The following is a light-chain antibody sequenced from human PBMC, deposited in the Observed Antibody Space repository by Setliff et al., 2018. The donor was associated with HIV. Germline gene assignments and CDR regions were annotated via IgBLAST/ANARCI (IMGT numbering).Light chain of an antibody. Sequence: QSALPQPRSVSGSPGQSVTISCTATTSKVGNFNYVSWYQQHPGKAPKFIMFDVSQRPSGVPHRFSGSKSGNTAYLTISGLQAEDEADYYCCSYAGSFTLVFGSGTKVTV. CDR1: TSKVGNFNY. CDR2: DVS. J-gene: IGLJ1*01. CDR3: CSYAGSFTLV. V-gene: IGLV2-11*01.